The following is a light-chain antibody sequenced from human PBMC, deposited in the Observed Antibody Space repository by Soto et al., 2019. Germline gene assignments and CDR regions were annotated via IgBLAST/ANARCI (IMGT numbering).Light chain of an antibody. CDR3: QQYDYYPYT. Sequence: DIQMTQSPSPLSASVGDSVTITCRASQGISSWLAWYQQKPGEAPQILIYKASSLETGVPSRFSGSGSGTEFTLTISSLQPDDFATYYCQQYDYYPYTFGQGTKLEIK. V-gene: IGKV1-5*03. J-gene: IGKJ2*01. CDR1: QGISSW. CDR2: KAS.